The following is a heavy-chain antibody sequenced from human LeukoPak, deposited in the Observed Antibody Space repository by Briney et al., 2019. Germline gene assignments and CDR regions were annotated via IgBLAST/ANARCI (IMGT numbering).Heavy chain of an antibody. CDR3: ARGYNPVYSSGSVDLVGY. J-gene: IGHJ4*02. D-gene: IGHD3-10*01. CDR1: GFTFSSYS. V-gene: IGHV3-21*01. CDR2: ISSSSSYI. Sequence: GGSLRLSCAASGFTFSSYSMNWVRQAPGKGLEWVSSISSSSSYIKYADSVKGRFAISRDNANNSLYLHMNSLRAEDTAVYYCARGYNPVYSSGSVDLVGYWGQGILVTVSS.